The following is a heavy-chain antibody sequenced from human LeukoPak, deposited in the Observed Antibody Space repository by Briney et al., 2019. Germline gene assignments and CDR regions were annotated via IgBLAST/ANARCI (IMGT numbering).Heavy chain of an antibody. D-gene: IGHD3-10*01. V-gene: IGHV5-51*01. CDR3: ARLWARAFDI. J-gene: IGHJ3*02. Sequence: GDSLKISCKGSGYSFTTYWIGWVRQMPGTGLECMGFIYLGDSDTRYSPSFQGQVTISADKSITTAYLQCSSLQASDTAMYYCARLWARAFDIWGQGTMVTVSS. CDR2: IYLGDSDT. CDR1: GYSFTTYW.